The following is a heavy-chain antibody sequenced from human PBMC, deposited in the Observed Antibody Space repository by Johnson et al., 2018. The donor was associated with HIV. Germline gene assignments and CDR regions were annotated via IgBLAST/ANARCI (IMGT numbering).Heavy chain of an antibody. D-gene: IGHD3-10*01. J-gene: IGHJ3*02. Sequence: VLLVESGGGLVQPGGSLRLSCAASGFTFSSYLMSWVRQAPGKGLEWVANIKQDGSEKYYVDSVKGRFTISRDNAKNSLYLQMNSLRAEDTAVYYCARPLLLWFGETYDAFDIWGQGTMVTVSS. CDR1: GFTFSSYL. CDR3: ARPLLLWFGETYDAFDI. V-gene: IGHV3-7*01. CDR2: IKQDGSEK.